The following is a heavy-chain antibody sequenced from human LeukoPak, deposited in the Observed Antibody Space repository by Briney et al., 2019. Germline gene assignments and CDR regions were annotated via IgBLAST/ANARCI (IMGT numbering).Heavy chain of an antibody. CDR1: GYTFTSYG. Sequence: ASVKVSCKAPGYTFTSYGISWVRQAPGQGLEWMGWISAYNGNTNYAQKLQGRVTMTTDTSTSTAYMELRSLRSDDTAVYYCARALTSIAVAGTNDYWGQGTLVTVSS. CDR2: ISAYNGNT. CDR3: ARALTSIAVAGTNDY. V-gene: IGHV1-18*01. J-gene: IGHJ4*02. D-gene: IGHD6-19*01.